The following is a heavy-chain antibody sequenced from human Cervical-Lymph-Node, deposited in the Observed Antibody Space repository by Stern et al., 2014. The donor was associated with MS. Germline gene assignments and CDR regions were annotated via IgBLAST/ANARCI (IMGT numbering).Heavy chain of an antibody. CDR3: ARGLATAVIADY. V-gene: IGHV1-2*02. J-gene: IGHJ4*02. CDR1: GYTFTDYY. CDR2: IHPNSGDT. Sequence: VQLEESWAEGKKPGASVKVSCKASGYTFTDYYMQWVRQAPGQWLEWMGWIHPNSGDTKYARKFQGRVTLTRDTSISTVYLDLSGLGYDDTAVYYCARGLATAVIADYWGQGTLVTVS. D-gene: IGHD2-21*01.